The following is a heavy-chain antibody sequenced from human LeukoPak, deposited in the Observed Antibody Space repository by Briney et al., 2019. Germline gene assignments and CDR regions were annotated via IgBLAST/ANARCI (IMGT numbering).Heavy chain of an antibody. CDR3: ARDFGTAYFDY. J-gene: IGHJ4*02. CDR1: GGSISSSSYY. CDR2: IYYSGST. D-gene: IGHD3-3*01. V-gene: IGHV4-39*07. Sequence: SETLSLTCTVSGGSISSSSYYWGWIRQPPGEGLEWIGSIYYSGSTYYNPSLKSRVTISVDTSKNQFSLKLSSVTAADTAVYYCARDFGTAYFDYWGQGTLVTVSS.